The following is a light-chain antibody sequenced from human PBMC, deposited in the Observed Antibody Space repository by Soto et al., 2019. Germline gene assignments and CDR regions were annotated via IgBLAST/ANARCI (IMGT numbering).Light chain of an antibody. CDR2: DVS. CDR3: SSYTTSNTRQIV. Sequence: QSVLTQPASVSGSPGQSITISCTGTSSDVGGYNYVSWYQHHPGKAPKLMIYDVSNRPSGVSNRFSGSKSGNTAYLNISGLQPEDEADYYCSSYTTSNTRQIVFGTGTKVTVL. V-gene: IGLV2-14*03. CDR1: SSDVGGYNY. J-gene: IGLJ1*01.